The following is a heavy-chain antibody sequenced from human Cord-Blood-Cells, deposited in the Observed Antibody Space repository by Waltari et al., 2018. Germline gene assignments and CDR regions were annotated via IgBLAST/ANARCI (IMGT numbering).Heavy chain of an antibody. D-gene: IGHD3-22*01. V-gene: IGHV4-34*01. CDR2: INHSGST. CDR1: GGSFSGYY. J-gene: IGHJ3*02. Sequence: QVQLQQWGAGLLKPSETLSLTCAVYGGSFSGYYWSWIRQPPGKGLGWIGEINHSGSTNYNPSLKSRVTISVDTSKNQFSLKLSSVTAADTAVYYCARVLDYYDSSGYYYFAFDIWGQGTMVTVSS. CDR3: ARVLDYYDSSGYYYFAFDI.